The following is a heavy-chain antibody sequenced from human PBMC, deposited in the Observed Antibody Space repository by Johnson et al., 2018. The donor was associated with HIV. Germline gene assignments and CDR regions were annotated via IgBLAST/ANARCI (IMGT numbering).Heavy chain of an antibody. Sequence: QVQLVESGGGVVQPGRSLRLSCAASGFTFSSYAMHWVRQDPGKGLEWVAVISYDGSNKYSADSVKGRFTISRDNSKNTLYLQMNSRGAEDSAVYYCAREEYYYDSSAADAFDIWGQGTMVTVSS. V-gene: IGHV3-30-3*01. CDR3: AREEYYYDSSAADAFDI. CDR2: ISYDGSNK. CDR1: GFTFSSYA. J-gene: IGHJ3*02. D-gene: IGHD3-22*01.